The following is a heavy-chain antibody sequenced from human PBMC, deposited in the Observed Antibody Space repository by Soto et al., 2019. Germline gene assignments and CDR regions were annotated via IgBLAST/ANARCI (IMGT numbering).Heavy chain of an antibody. CDR3: ARASSTRGYSYGYWFDP. CDR1: GGSISSGGYY. V-gene: IGHV4-31*03. D-gene: IGHD5-18*01. J-gene: IGHJ5*02. CDR2: IYYSGST. Sequence: QVQLQESGPGLVKPSQTLSLTCTVSGGSISSGGYYWSRIRQHPGKVLEWIGYIYYSGSTYHNPSLNGRFTRSVAPSKHQFSLKLSSVTAADTAVYYCARASSTRGYSYGYWFDPWGQGTLVTFSS.